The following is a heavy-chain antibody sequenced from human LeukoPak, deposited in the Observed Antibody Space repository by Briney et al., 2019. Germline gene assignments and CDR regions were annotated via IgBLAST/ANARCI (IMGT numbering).Heavy chain of an antibody. CDR1: GDSVSSNSAA. J-gene: IGHJ5*02. Sequence: SQTLSLTCAISGDSVSSNSAAWNWIRQSPSSGLEWLGRTYYRSKWYNDYAVSVKSRITINPDTSKNQFSLQLNSVTPEDTAVYYCARALVTPTPGGNWFDPWGQGTLVTVSS. CDR3: ARALVTPTPGGNWFDP. CDR2: TYYRSKWYN. D-gene: IGHD2-21*02. V-gene: IGHV6-1*01.